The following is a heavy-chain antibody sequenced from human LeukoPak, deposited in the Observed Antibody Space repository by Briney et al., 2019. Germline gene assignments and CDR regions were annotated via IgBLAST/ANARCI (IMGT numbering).Heavy chain of an antibody. J-gene: IGHJ3*02. CDR1: GFTFSSYE. CDR3: TRRYNYDSSGYYYVRDAFDI. CDR2: ISSSGSTI. V-gene: IGHV3-48*03. Sequence: GGSLRLSCAASGFTFSSYEMNWVRQAPGKGLEWVSYISSSGSTIYYADSVKGRFTISRDDSRSIAYLQMNSLKTEDTAVYYCTRRYNYDSSGYYYVRDAFDIWGQGTMVTVSS. D-gene: IGHD3-22*01.